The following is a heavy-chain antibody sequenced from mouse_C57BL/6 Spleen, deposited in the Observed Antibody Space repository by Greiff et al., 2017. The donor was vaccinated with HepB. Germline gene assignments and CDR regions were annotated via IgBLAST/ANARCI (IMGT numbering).Heavy chain of an antibody. CDR2: ISNGGGST. J-gene: IGHJ4*01. V-gene: IGHV5-12*01. Sequence: EVKLVESGGGLVQPGGSLKLSCAASGFTFSDYYMYWVRQTPEKRLEWVAYISNGGGSTYYPDTVKGRFTISRDNAKNTLYLQMSRLKSDDTAMYYCARHYGSSYDAMDYWGQGTSVTVSS. CDR3: ARHYGSSYDAMDY. CDR1: GFTFSDYY. D-gene: IGHD1-1*01.